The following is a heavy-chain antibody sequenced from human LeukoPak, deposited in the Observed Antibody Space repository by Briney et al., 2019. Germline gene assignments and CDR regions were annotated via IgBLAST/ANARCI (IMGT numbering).Heavy chain of an antibody. CDR1: GFTFSGYA. D-gene: IGHD3-16*01. CDR3: ARDPYMGGIRYYFDY. J-gene: IGHJ4*02. Sequence: GGSLRLSCAASGFTFSGYAMHWVRQAPGKGLEWVAVISYDGSNKYYADSVKGRFTIPRDNSKNTLYLQMNSLRAEDTAVYYCARDPYMGGIRYYFDYWGQGTLVTVSS. V-gene: IGHV3-30-3*01. CDR2: ISYDGSNK.